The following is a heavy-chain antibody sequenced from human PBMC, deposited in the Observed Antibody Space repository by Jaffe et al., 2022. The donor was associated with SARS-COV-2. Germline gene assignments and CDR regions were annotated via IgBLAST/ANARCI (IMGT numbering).Heavy chain of an antibody. D-gene: IGHD6-19*01. V-gene: IGHV3-73*02. CDR2: IKGRGPNYAI. Sequence: EVQLVESGGGLVQPGGSLKLSCVASGFSFSVFGLHWVRQASGKGLEWVGRIKGRGPNYAIAYTASLQGRFTISRDDSKNTAYLQMSDLKTDDTAVYYCARLADGDQWAFDIWGQGTMVTVSS. J-gene: IGHJ3*02. CDR1: GFSFSVFG. CDR3: ARLADGDQWAFDI.